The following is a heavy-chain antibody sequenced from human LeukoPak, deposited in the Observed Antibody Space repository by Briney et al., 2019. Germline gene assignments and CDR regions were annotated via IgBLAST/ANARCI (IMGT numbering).Heavy chain of an antibody. CDR3: ARSRKGIFDY. V-gene: IGHV4-61*05. CDR2: IYYSGST. CDR1: GGSISSSSYY. J-gene: IGHJ4*02. Sequence: SQTPSLTCTVSGGSISSSSYYWGWIRQPPGKGLEWIGYIYYSGSTNYNPSLKSRVTISVDTSKNQFSLKLSSVTAADTAVYYCARSRKGIFDYWGQGTLVTVSS. D-gene: IGHD6-13*01.